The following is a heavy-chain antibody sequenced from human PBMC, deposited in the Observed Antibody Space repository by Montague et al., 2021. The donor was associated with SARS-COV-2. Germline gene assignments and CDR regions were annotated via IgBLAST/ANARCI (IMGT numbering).Heavy chain of an antibody. CDR1: GFSLSTSGVG. V-gene: IGHV2-5*02. J-gene: IGHJ4*02. D-gene: IGHD3-3*01. CDR2: IYWDDDK. Sequence: PALVKPTQTLTLTCTFSGFSLSTSGVGVGWIRQPPGKALEWLALIYWDDDKRYSPSLKSRLTITKDTSKNQVVLTMTNMDPVDTATYFCAHKESGGWSGAFDYWGQGTLVTVSS. CDR3: AHKESGGWSGAFDY.